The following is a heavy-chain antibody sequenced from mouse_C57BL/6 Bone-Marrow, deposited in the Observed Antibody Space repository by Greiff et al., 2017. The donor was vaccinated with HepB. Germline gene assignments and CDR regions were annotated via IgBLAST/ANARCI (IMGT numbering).Heavy chain of an antibody. CDR3: ARGAHYAMDY. Sequence: QVQLQQPGSELRSPGSSVKLSCKDFDSEVFPIAYMSWVRQKPGHGFEWIGGILPSIGRTIYGEKFEDKATLDADTLSNTAYLELNSLTSEDSAIYYCARGAHYAMDYWGQGTSVTVSS. CDR2: ILPSIGRT. V-gene: IGHV15-2*01. J-gene: IGHJ4*01. CDR1: DSEVFPIAY. D-gene: IGHD6-1*01.